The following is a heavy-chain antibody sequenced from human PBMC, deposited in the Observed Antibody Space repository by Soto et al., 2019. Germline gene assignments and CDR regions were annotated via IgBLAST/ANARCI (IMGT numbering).Heavy chain of an antibody. CDR1: GGTFGSYI. CDR2: IIPLFGRP. J-gene: IGHJ4*02. Sequence: QVQLVQSGAEVKKPGSSVKVSCKASGGTFGSYIFNWVRQAPGQGLEWMGGIIPLFGRPNYAQKFQGRVTITAAESTSTAYRELSSLRSDDTAVFYCARDLGSGYDPGDYWGQGTLVTVSS. D-gene: IGHD5-12*01. V-gene: IGHV1-69*12. CDR3: ARDLGSGYDPGDY.